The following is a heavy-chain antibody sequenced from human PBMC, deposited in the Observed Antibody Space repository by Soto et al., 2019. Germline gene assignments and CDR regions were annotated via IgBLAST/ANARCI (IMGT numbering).Heavy chain of an antibody. J-gene: IGHJ4*02. CDR1: GGSISIYY. CDR3: ARVGSGFVRGFDY. Sequence: SETLSLTCSVSGGSISIYYWTWIRQSPGRGLEWIGDIYYTGSTNYNPSLESRVTISLDTSKNQFSLRLTSVTAADTAVYYCARVGSGFVRGFDYWGQGTLVTVSS. V-gene: IGHV4-59*01. CDR2: IYYTGST. D-gene: IGHD5-12*01.